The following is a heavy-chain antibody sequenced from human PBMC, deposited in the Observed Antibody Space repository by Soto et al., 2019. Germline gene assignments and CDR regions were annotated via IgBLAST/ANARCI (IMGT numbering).Heavy chain of an antibody. Sequence: EAQLVESGGGLVQPGGSLRLSCAASGFTFSNYEMHWVSQAPGKGLEYVSGISNNGAHTDYAKSVKGRFTNSRDNSENTLYLQMGSLRAEDMALYYCARRGYGSRWPNVYMDVWGKGTTVTVSS. CDR3: ARRGYGSRWPNVYMDV. V-gene: IGHV3-64*01. D-gene: IGHD6-13*01. CDR1: GFTFSNYE. J-gene: IGHJ6*03. CDR2: ISNNGAHT.